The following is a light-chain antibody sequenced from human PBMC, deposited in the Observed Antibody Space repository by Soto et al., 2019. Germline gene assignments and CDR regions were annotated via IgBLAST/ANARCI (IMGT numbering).Light chain of an antibody. CDR3: QQRSNWPWT. J-gene: IGKJ1*01. V-gene: IGKV3-11*01. Sequence: EIVLTQSPATLSLSPGERATLSCWASQSVSSYLAWYQHIPGQAPRLLIYDASNRATGIPARFSGSGSGTDFTLTISSLEPEDFAVYYCQQRSNWPWTFGQGTKVEIK. CDR1: QSVSSY. CDR2: DAS.